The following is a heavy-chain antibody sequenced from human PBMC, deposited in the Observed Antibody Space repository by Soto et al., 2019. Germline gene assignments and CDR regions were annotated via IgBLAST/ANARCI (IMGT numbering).Heavy chain of an antibody. CDR3: ARIRNTRGSGWYYFDY. D-gene: IGHD6-19*01. J-gene: IGHJ4*02. CDR1: GFSLSTSGMC. Sequence: SGPTLANPTQTLTLTCTFSGFSLSTSGMCVSWIRQPPGKALEWLALIDWDDDKYYSTSLKTRLTISKDTSKNQVVLTMTNMDPVDTATYYCARIRNTRGSGWYYFDYWGQGTLVTVSS. V-gene: IGHV2-70*01. CDR2: IDWDDDK.